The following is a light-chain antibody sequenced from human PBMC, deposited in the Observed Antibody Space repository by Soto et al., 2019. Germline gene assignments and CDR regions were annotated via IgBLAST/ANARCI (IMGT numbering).Light chain of an antibody. CDR1: QSVSSSD. CDR3: QQYGSSPPYT. J-gene: IGKJ2*01. V-gene: IGKV3-20*01. Sequence: EIVLTQSPGPLSLSPGERATLSCRASQSVSSSDLAWYQQKPGQAPRLLIYGASSRATGIPDRFSGSGSGTDFTLTISRLEPEAFAVYYCQQYGSSPPYTFGQGTKLEIK. CDR2: GAS.